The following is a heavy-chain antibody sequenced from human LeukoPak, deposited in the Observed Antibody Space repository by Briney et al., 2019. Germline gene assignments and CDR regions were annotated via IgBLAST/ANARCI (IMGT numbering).Heavy chain of an antibody. CDR1: GYTFTSYG. V-gene: IGHV1-18*04. J-gene: IGHJ4*02. CDR2: ISAYKGNT. D-gene: IGHD3-9*01. CDR3: ARVSNYDILTGER. Sequence: ASVKVSCKASGYTFTSYGISWVRQAPGQGREWMGWISAYKGNTNYAQKLQGRVTMTTDTSTSTAYMELRSLRSDDTAVYYCARVSNYDILTGERWGQGTLVTVSS.